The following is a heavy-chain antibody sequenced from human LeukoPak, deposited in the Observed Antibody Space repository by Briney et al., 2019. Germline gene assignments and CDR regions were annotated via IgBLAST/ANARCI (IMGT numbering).Heavy chain of an antibody. V-gene: IGHV4-4*07. J-gene: IGHJ4*02. CDR2: IYTSGST. Sequence: SETLSLTCTVSGASINSYYWSWIRQPAGKGLEWIGRIYTSGSTNYNPSLKSRVTISVDTSKNQFSLKLSSVTAADTAVYYCARDSWSGLGAYYFDYWGQGTLVTVSS. CDR1: GASINSYY. CDR3: ARDSWSGLGAYYFDY. D-gene: IGHD1-26*01.